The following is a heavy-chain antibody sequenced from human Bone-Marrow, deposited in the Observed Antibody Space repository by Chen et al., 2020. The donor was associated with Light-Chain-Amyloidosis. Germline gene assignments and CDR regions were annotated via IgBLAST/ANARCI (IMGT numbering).Heavy chain of an antibody. J-gene: IGHJ4*02. CDR1: GYTFPNYC. D-gene: IGHD5-12*01. V-gene: IGHV5-51*01. Sequence: EVQLEQSGPEVKKPGESPKISCKVAGYTFPNYCSGWVRQMPGKGLEWMGVIYPDDSDARYSPAFEGQVTISADKSITTAYLQWRSLKASDTAMYYCARRRDGYNFDYWGQGTLVTVSS. CDR2: IYPDDSDA. CDR3: ARRRDGYNFDY.